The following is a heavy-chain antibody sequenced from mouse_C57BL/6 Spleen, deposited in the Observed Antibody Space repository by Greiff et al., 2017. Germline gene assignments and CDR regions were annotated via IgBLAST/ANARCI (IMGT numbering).Heavy chain of an antibody. J-gene: IGHJ3*01. CDR1: GYSFTGYY. CDR3: ARGPSYYGSPFAY. V-gene: IGHV1-42*01. D-gene: IGHD1-1*01. Sequence: EVQLQQSGPELVKPGASVKISCKASGYSFTGYYMNWVKQSPEKSLEWIGEINPSTGGTTYNQKFKAKATLTVDKSSSTAYMQLQSLTSKDSAVYYCARGPSYYGSPFAYWGQWTLVTVSA. CDR2: INPSTGGT.